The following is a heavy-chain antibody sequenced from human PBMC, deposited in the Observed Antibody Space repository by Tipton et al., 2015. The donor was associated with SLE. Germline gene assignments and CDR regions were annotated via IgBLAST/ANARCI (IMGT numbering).Heavy chain of an antibody. CDR3: GRAIGVHYFHV. J-gene: IGHJ4*02. D-gene: IGHD2-21*01. CDR1: GGSISTFF. V-gene: IGHV4-59*01. CDR2: IYSGSS. Sequence: TLSLTCTVSGGSISTFFWSWIRQPPGKGLEWIGYIYSGSSYFNPSLRSRVSMSIDKSKNQFSLTMSSVTAADTAVYYCGRAIGVHYFHVWGQGTLVTVSS.